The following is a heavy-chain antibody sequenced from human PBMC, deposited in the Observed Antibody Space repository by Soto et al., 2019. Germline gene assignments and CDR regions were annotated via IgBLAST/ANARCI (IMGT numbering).Heavy chain of an antibody. CDR1: GFTFNSYT. CDR2: ISGGGGDT. J-gene: IGHJ4*02. CDR3: AKDRPGPTQSSIAY. Sequence: GGSLRLSCAASGFTFNSYTMAWVRQAPGKGLEWVSVISGGGGDTYYADSVKGRFTISRDNSKNTLYLQMNSLRVEDTALYFCAKDRPGPTQSSIAYWGQGTLVTVSS. D-gene: IGHD1-7*01. V-gene: IGHV3-23*01.